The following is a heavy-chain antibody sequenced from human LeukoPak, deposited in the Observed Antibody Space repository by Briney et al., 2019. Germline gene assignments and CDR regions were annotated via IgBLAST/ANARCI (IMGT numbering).Heavy chain of an antibody. CDR2: ISSSGSTI. CDR1: GFTFSSYE. CDR3: AWHPLHDYGGSDPSDY. D-gene: IGHD4-23*01. V-gene: IGHV3-48*03. Sequence: PGGSLTLSCAASGFTFSSYEMNWVRQAPGKGLEWVSYISSSGSTIYYADSVKGRFTISRDNAKNSLYLQMNSLRAEDTAVYYCAWHPLHDYGGSDPSDYWGQGTLVTVSS. J-gene: IGHJ4*02.